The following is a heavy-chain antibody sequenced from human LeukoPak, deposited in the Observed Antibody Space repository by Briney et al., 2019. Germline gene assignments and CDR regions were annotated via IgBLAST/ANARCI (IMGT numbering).Heavy chain of an antibody. CDR1: GFTFSSYA. V-gene: IGHV3-23*01. CDR2: INGSGGST. Sequence: GGSLRLSCAASGFTFSSYAMSWVRQAPGKGLEWVSAINGSGGSTYYADSVKGRFTISRDNSKNTLYLQMNSLRAEDTAVYYCAKDRGITIFGVVIGLFDYWGQGTLVTVSS. CDR3: AKDRGITIFGVVIGLFDY. J-gene: IGHJ4*02. D-gene: IGHD3-3*01.